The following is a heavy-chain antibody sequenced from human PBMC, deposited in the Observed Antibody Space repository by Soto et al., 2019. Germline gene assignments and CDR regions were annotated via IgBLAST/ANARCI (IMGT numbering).Heavy chain of an antibody. Sequence: GGSLRLSCTASGVTCSSYALSWVRQTPGKGLEWVSAISGSGGSTYYADSVKGRFTISRDNSKNTLYLQMNSLRAEDTAVYYCAKHPLYIRGVIHNWFDPWGQGTLVTVSS. V-gene: IGHV3-23*01. J-gene: IGHJ5*02. CDR1: GVTCSSYA. D-gene: IGHD3-10*02. CDR2: ISGSGGST. CDR3: AKHPLYIRGVIHNWFDP.